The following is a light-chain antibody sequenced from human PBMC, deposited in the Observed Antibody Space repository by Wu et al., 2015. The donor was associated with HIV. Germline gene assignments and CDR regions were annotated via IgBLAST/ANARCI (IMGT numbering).Light chain of an antibody. V-gene: IGKV3-20*01. Sequence: EIVLTQSPGTLSLSPGERATLSCRASQTVNRNYLAWYQQKPGQAPRLLIYAASRRATGIPDRFSGSGSGTDFSLTISRLEPEDFAVYYCHQYGGSPPFTFGPGTKVDIK. CDR3: HQYGGSPPFT. CDR2: AAS. CDR1: QTVNRNY. J-gene: IGKJ3*01.